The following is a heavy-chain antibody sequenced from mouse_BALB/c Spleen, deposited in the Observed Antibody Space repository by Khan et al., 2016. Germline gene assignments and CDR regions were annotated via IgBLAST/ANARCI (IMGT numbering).Heavy chain of an antibody. V-gene: IGHV3-8*02. J-gene: IGHJ4*01. D-gene: IGHD2-3*01. CDR1: GDSITSGF. Sequence: EVQLQESGPSLVKPSQTLSLTCSVTGDSITSGFWTWIRKFPGNKLEYMGYISYSGSTYYNPSLKSRISITRDTSKNQYYLQLNSVTTEDTATYDCARIYDDFYYAMDYWGQGTSVNVSS. CDR2: ISYSGST. CDR3: ARIYDDFYYAMDY.